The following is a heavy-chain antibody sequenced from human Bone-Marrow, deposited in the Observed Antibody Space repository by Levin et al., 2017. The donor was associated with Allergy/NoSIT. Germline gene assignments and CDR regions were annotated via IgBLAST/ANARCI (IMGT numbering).Heavy chain of an antibody. CDR1: AYTFGGYY. D-gene: IGHD2-15*01. Sequence: NPGESLKISCKASAYTFGGYYMQWVRQAPGQGLEWMGWINPNTGGTDLAQQFRGRVTLTRDTSTRTAYMELSRLTPDDTALYYCATLFCSGGTCDNWGQGTPVTVSS. CDR2: INPNTGGT. V-gene: IGHV1-2*02. CDR3: ATLFCSGGTCDN. J-gene: IGHJ4*02.